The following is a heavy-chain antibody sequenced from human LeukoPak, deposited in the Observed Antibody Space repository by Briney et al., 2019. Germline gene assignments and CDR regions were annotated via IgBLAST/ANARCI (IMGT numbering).Heavy chain of an antibody. CDR3: ARRMDIVVVPAFDY. D-gene: IGHD2-2*03. J-gene: IGHJ4*02. CDR1: GGSISSYY. V-gene: IGHV4-59*12. CDR2: IYYSGST. Sequence: PSETLSLTCTVSGGSISSYYWSWIRQPSGKGLEWIGYIYYSGSTNYNPSLKSRVTISVDTSKNQFSLKLSSVTAADTAVYYCARRMDIVVVPAFDYWGQGTLVTVSS.